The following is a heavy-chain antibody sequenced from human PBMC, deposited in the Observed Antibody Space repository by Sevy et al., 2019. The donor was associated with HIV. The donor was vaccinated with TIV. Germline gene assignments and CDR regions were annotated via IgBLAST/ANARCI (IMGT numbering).Heavy chain of an antibody. V-gene: IGHV3-30*04. D-gene: IGHD3-16*01. CDR3: ARDGLGGFAQTLDV. J-gene: IGHJ6*02. CDR2: ISYDGSNK. Sequence: GGSLRLSCAASGFTFSSYAMLWVRQAPGKGLDWVALISYDGSNKYYADSVKGRFTISRGNAKKTLYLEMNSLRPEDTAVYYCARDGLGGFAQTLDVWGQGTTVTVSS. CDR1: GFTFSSYA.